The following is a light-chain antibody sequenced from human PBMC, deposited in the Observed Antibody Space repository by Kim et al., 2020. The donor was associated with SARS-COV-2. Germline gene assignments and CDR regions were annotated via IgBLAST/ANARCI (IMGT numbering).Light chain of an antibody. CDR3: QEFYSTPLA. J-gene: IGKJ4*01. CDR2: WAS. CDR1: QSVLYSSNNKNY. Sequence: DIVMTQSPDSLAVSLGERATINCKSSQSVLYSSNNKNYLAWYQQKSGLPPKLLIYWASTRESGVPDRFSGSGSGTDFTLTISRLQAEDVAVYYCQEFYSTPLAFGGGTQVDSK. V-gene: IGKV4-1*01.